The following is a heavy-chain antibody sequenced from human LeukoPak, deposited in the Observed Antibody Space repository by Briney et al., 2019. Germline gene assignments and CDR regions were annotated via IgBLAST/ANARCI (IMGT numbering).Heavy chain of an antibody. CDR2: INHSGST. J-gene: IGHJ4*02. CDR3: ARRGPYSGYFG. CDR1: GGSFSGYY. V-gene: IGHV4-34*01. Sequence: SEALSLTCAVYGGSFSGYYWSWIRQPPGKGLEWIGEINHSGSTNYNPSLKSRVTISVDTSKNQFSLKLSSVTAADTAVYYCARRGPYSGYFGWGQGTLVTVSS. D-gene: IGHD5-12*01.